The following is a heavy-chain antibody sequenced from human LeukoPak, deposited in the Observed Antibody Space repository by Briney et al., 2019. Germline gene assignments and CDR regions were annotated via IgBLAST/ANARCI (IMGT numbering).Heavy chain of an antibody. J-gene: IGHJ4*02. CDR1: GYNFINYA. Sequence: ASVNVSCKASGYNFINYALHWVRLAPGQRLEWMGWINAASGDTEYSQNFQGRVTITRDTSASTAYMELSRLRSEDTAVYYCARPGFPHPVAVNPLDYWGQGTLVTVST. V-gene: IGHV1-3*01. D-gene: IGHD6-19*01. CDR3: ARPGFPHPVAVNPLDY. CDR2: INAASGDT.